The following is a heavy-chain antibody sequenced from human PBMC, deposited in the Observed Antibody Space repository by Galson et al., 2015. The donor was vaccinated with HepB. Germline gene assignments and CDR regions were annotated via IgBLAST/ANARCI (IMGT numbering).Heavy chain of an antibody. CDR2: IIHILGIA. V-gene: IGHV1-69*04. CDR3: ARGSNRIAARPDYFDY. J-gene: IGHJ4*02. D-gene: IGHD6-6*01. CDR1: GGTFSSYA. Sequence: QSGAEVKKPGESLKISCKASGGTFSSYAISWVRQAPGQGLEWMGRIIHILGIANYAQKFQGRVTITADKSTSTAYMELSSLRSEDTAVYYCARGSNRIAARPDYFDYWGQGTLVTVSS.